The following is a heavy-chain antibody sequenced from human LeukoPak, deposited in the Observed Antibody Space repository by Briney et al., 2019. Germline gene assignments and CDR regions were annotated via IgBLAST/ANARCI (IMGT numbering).Heavy chain of an antibody. CDR3: ARGPDGTTPIRYYYMDV. Sequence: ASVKVSCKASGGTFTSYDINWVRQATGQGLEWMGWMSPNSGNTGYAQKFQGRVTITRNTSISTAYMELSSLRSEDTAVYYCARGPDGTTPIRYYYMDVWGKGTTVTISS. J-gene: IGHJ6*03. CDR2: MSPNSGNT. V-gene: IGHV1-8*03. D-gene: IGHD2-15*01. CDR1: GGTFTSYD.